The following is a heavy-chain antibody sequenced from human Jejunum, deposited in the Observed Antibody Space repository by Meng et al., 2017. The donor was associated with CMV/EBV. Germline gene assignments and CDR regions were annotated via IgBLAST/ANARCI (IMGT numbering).Heavy chain of an antibody. CDR2: INADTGNT. J-gene: IGHJ4*02. V-gene: IGHV1-3*01. Sequence: QVQLVQPGAEVKKPGASVRVYCQASGYTFINFVMHWVRQAPGQRLEWMGWINADTGNTRYSQNFQGRLTFTRDTSASTTHMELSSLRSEDTAVYYCAREGAVAGLDLDYWGQGTLVTVSS. D-gene: IGHD6-19*01. CDR3: AREGAVAGLDLDY. CDR1: GYTFINFV.